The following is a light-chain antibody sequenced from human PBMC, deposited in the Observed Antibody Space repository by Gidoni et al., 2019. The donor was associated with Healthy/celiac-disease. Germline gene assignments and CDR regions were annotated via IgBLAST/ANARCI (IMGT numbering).Light chain of an antibody. J-gene: IGKJ1*01. CDR3: QQYNSYSWT. CDR1: QSISSW. V-gene: IGKV1-5*03. Sequence: DIQMTQSPSTLSASVGDRVTITCRASQSISSWLAWYQQKPGKAPKLLIYKASSLESGFQSRFIGSGSGTEFTLTISSLQPDDFATYYCQQYNSYSWTFGQGTKVEIK. CDR2: KAS.